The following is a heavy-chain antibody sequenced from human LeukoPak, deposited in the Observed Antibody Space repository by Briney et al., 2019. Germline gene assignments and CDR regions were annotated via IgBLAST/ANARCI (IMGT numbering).Heavy chain of an antibody. V-gene: IGHV1-69*13. J-gene: IGHJ6*02. CDR3: ARGMRGKCSSTSCYMTYYYGMDV. D-gene: IGHD2-2*02. Sequence: GASVKVSCKASGGTFSSYAISWVRQAPGQGLEWMGGIIPIFGTANYAQKFQGRVTITADEPASTAYMELSSLRSEDTAVYYCARGMRGKCSSTSCYMTYYYGMDVWGQGTTVTVSS. CDR1: GGTFSSYA. CDR2: IIPIFGTA.